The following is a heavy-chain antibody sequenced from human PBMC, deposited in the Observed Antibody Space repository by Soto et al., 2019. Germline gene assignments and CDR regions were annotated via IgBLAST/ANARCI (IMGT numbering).Heavy chain of an antibody. Sequence: SETLSLTCTVSGGSISSYYWSWIRQPPGKGLEWIGYIYYSGSTNYNPSLKSRVTISVDTSKNQFSLKLSSVTAADTAVYYCARHSQLVAAAGTFDYWGQGTLVTVS. V-gene: IGHV4-59*01. CDR2: IYYSGST. J-gene: IGHJ4*02. D-gene: IGHD6-13*01. CDR3: ARHSQLVAAAGTFDY. CDR1: GGSISSYY.